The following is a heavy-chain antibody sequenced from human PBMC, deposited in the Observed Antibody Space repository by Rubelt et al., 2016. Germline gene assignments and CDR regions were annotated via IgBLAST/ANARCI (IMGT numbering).Heavy chain of an antibody. J-gene: IGHJ5*02. CDR1: GDSVGTYY. V-gene: IGHV4-59*02. CDR2: IYYRGRA. Sequence: QVQLQESGPGLVKPSATLSLTCTVSGDSVGTYYWSWVRQPPGKGVAWIGYIYYRGRAVYGPSLKSRAPMSVDMSRNHFSLRLTSGTAADTAVYYCARGRWDNWFDPWGQGTLVTVSS. CDR3: ARGRWDNWFDP. D-gene: IGHD4-23*01.